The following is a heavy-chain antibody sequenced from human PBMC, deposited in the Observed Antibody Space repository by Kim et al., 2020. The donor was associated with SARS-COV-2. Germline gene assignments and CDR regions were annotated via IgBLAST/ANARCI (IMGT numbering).Heavy chain of an antibody. CDR1: GFTFSSYA. CDR3: AKESRGVVPAARIYYFDY. J-gene: IGHJ4*02. V-gene: IGHV3-23*01. CDR2: ISGSGGST. D-gene: IGHD2-2*01. Sequence: GGSLRLSCAASGFTFSSYAMSWVRQAPGKGLEWVSAISGSGGSTYYADSVKGRFTISRDNSKNTLYLQMNSLRAEDTAVYYCAKESRGVVPAARIYYFDYWGQGTLVTVSS.